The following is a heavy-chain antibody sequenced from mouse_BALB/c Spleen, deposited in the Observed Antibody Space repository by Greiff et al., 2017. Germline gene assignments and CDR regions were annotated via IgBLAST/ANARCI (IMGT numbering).Heavy chain of an antibody. CDR1: GYTFTDYY. CDR2: IYPGSGNT. J-gene: IGHJ2*01. V-gene: IGHV1-84*02. D-gene: IGHD2-1*01. CDR3: AREGIYYGNLYYFDY. Sequence: VQLQQSGPELVKPGASVKISCKASGYTFTDYYINWVKQKPGQGLEWIGWIYPGSGNTKYNEKFKGKATLTVDTSSSTAYMQLSSLTSEDTAVYFCAREGIYYGNLYYFDYWGQGTTLTVSS.